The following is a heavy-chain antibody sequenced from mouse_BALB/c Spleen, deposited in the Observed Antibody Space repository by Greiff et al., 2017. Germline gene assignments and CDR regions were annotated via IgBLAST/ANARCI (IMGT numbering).Heavy chain of an antibody. CDR1: GFSLSTYGIG. V-gene: IGHV8-11*01. D-gene: IGHD2-4*01. J-gene: IGHJ2*01. CDR2: IWWNDNK. CDR3: ARMGSTMITGYFDY. Sequence: KECGPGILQPSQTLSLTCSFSGFSLSTYGIGVGWIRQPSGKGLEWLAHIWWNDNKYYNTALKSRLTISKDTSNNQVFLKIASVDTADTATYYCARMGSTMITGYFDYWGQGTTLTVSS.